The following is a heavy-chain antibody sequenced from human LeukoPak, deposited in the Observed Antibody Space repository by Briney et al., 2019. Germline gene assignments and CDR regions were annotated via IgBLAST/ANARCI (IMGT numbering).Heavy chain of an antibody. CDR1: GFTFDDYA. Sequence: GGSLRLSCAASGFTFDDYAMHWVRQAPGKGLEWVSGISWNSGSLGYADSVKGRFTISRDNAKNSLYLQMNSLRAEDTALYYCAKDSEITVTHGVNFDYWGQGTLVTVSS. D-gene: IGHD4-17*01. CDR2: ISWNSGSL. CDR3: AKDSEITVTHGVNFDY. V-gene: IGHV3-9*01. J-gene: IGHJ4*02.